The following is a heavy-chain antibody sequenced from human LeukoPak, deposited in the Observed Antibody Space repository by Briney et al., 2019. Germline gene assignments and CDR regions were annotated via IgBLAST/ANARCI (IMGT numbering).Heavy chain of an antibody. CDR1: GFTVSTNY. Sequence: PGGSLRFSCAASGFTVSTNYMTWVRQAPGKGLEWVSVIYSGGSIYYADSVKGRFTVSRDNSKNTLYLQMNSLRAEDTAVYYCASTTRGGTYYYYMDVWGKGTTVTISS. D-gene: IGHD3-10*01. CDR3: ASTTRGGTYYYYMDV. V-gene: IGHV3-53*01. CDR2: IYSGGSI. J-gene: IGHJ6*03.